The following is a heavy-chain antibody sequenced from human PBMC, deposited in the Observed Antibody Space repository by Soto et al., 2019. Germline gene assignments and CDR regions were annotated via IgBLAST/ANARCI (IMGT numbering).Heavy chain of an antibody. D-gene: IGHD1-26*01. V-gene: IGHV3-30*03. CDR2: ISYDGSNK. J-gene: IGHJ4*02. CDR3: ARYSGKYQGPIDY. CDR1: GFTFSHYG. Sequence: VQLVESGGGVVQPGRSLRLSCAASGFTFSHYGIHWVRQAPGKGLEWLAVISYDGSNKHYADSVKGRFTVSRDNYKNTMYMPMISLRAEDTAVYFCARYSGKYQGPIDYWGQGTLVTVSS.